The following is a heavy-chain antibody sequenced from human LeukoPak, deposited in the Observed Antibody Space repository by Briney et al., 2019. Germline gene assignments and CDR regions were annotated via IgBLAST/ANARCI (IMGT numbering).Heavy chain of an antibody. Sequence: SETLSLTCAVYGGSFNGYYCNWIRQPPGKGLEWIGEINHSGSTNYNPSLKSRVTISVDTSKNQFSLKLSSVTAADTAVYYCARGYSSGWAFDYWGQGTLVTVSS. CDR1: GGSFNGYY. V-gene: IGHV4-34*01. D-gene: IGHD6-19*01. CDR3: ARGYSSGWAFDY. J-gene: IGHJ4*02. CDR2: INHSGST.